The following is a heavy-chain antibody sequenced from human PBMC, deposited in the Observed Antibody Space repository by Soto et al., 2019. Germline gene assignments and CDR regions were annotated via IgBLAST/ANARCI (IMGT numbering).Heavy chain of an antibody. D-gene: IGHD1-1*01. J-gene: IGHJ6*02. Sequence: SSETLSLTCAVYGGSFSGYYWSWIRQPPGKGLEWIGETFHGGSTNYSPSLKSRVTISVDTSKNQFSLRLSSVTAADTAVYYCARDWRHNWDAGGYYYYAMDVSGQGTTVTVSS. CDR1: GGSFSGYY. V-gene: IGHV4-34*12. CDR2: TFHGGST. CDR3: ARDWRHNWDAGGYYYYAMDV.